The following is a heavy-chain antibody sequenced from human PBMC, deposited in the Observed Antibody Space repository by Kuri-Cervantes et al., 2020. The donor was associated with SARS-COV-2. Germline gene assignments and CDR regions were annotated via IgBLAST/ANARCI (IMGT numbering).Heavy chain of an antibody. V-gene: IGHV1-69*02. CDR3: ATSPVVYGDPITYYYYYGMDV. CDR1: GGTFSSYT. CDR2: IIPILGIA. D-gene: IGHD4-17*01. Sequence: SVKVSCKASGGTFSSYTISWVRQAPGQGLEWMGRIIPILGIANYAQKFQGRVTIPADKSTSTVYMELSSLRSEDTAVYYCATSPVVYGDPITYYYYYGMDVWGQGTTVTVSS. J-gene: IGHJ6*02.